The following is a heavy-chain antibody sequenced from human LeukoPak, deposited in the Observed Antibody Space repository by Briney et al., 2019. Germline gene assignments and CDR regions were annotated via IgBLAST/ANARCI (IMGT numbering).Heavy chain of an antibody. D-gene: IGHD6-19*01. V-gene: IGHV3-30*02. J-gene: IGHJ5*02. CDR3: AKDRFLKGSGWYNWFDP. CDR1: GFTFSSYG. CDR2: IRYDGSNK. Sequence: GGSLRLSCAASGFTFSSYGMHWVRQAPGKGLEWVAFIRYDGSNKYYADSVKGRFTISRDNSKNTLYLQKNSLRAEDTAVYYSAKDRFLKGSGWYNWFDPWGQGTLVTVSS.